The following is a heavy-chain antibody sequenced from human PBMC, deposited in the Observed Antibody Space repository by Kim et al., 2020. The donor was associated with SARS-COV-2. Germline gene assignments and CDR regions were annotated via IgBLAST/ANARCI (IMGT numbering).Heavy chain of an antibody. Sequence: GGSLRLSCAVSGFSFKDYAMTWVRQAPGKGLEWVSSISANGGNRYYAESVKGRFTISRDNSKNTLSLQSSSLRAEDTAIYYCARLGVRPSTTQTTFDYWGQGTLVTVPA. V-gene: IGHV3-23*01. J-gene: IGHJ4*02. D-gene: IGHD7-27*01. CDR2: ISANGGNR. CDR1: GFSFKDYA. CDR3: ARLGVRPSTTQTTFDY.